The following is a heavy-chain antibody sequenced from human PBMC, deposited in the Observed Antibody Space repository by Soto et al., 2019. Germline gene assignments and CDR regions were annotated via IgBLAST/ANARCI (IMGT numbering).Heavy chain of an antibody. CDR3: ARDVIAGTTNDY. CDR1: GYTFTSYA. J-gene: IGHJ4*02. D-gene: IGHD1-1*01. V-gene: IGHV1-3*01. CDR2: INAGNGNT. Sequence: QVQLVQSGAEVKKPGASVKVSCKASGYTFTSYAMHWVRQAPGQRLEWMGWINAGNGNTKYSQKFQGRVTITRDTSASTAYMELSSLRSEDTAVYYCARDVIAGTTNDYWGQGTLVTVSS.